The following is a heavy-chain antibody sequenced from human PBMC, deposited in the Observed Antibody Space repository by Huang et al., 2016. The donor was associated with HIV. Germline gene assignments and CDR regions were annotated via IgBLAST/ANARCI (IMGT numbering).Heavy chain of an antibody. CDR1: GYTFTNYD. D-gene: IGHD3-10*01. V-gene: IGHV1-8*01. Sequence: QVQLVQSGAEVKKPGASVKVSCKASGYTFTNYDINWVRQATGQGLEWMGWMNPNSGDTGFAQKFQGRVNMTRNTSISTAYMELSSLRSEDTAVYYCARGGLLWFGELSTWGQGTLVTVSS. CDR2: MNPNSGDT. J-gene: IGHJ5*02. CDR3: ARGGLLWFGELST.